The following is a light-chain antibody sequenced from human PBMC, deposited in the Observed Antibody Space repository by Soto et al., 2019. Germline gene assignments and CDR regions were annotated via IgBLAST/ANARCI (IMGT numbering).Light chain of an antibody. V-gene: IGKV3-11*01. CDR1: QSVSSY. CDR3: QQYVSRPLT. CDR2: DAS. J-gene: IGKJ4*01. Sequence: EIVLTQSPATLSLSPGERATLSCRASQSVSSYLAWYQQKPGQAPRLLIYDASNRATGIPARFSGSGSGTDFTLTISSLEPDDFAVYFCQQYVSRPLTFGGGTKVDIK.